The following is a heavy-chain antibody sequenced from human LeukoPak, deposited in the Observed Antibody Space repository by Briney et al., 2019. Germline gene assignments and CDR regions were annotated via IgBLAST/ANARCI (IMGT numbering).Heavy chain of an antibody. J-gene: IGHJ4*02. D-gene: IGHD4-17*01. Sequence: SETLSLTCTVSGGSIRSYYWSWIWQPPGKGLEWIGYIYYSGSTNYNPSLKSRVSISVDTSKNQFSLKLSSVTAADTAVYYCARTGSTVTMLYPFDHWGQGTLVTVSS. CDR1: GGSIRSYY. CDR3: ARTGSTVTMLYPFDH. CDR2: IYYSGST. V-gene: IGHV4-59*01.